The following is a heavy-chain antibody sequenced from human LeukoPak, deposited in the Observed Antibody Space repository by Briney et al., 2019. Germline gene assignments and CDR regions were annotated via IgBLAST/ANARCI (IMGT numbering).Heavy chain of an antibody. Sequence: GGSLRLSCAASGFTFSRYWMHWVRHAPGKGMVWVSRIKSYGSSTNYADSVKGRFTISRDNAKNTLYLQMNSLRAEDTAVYYCARDGYNSDFGDYWGQGTLVTVSS. D-gene: IGHD5-24*01. V-gene: IGHV3-74*01. CDR1: GFTFSRYW. CDR3: ARDGYNSDFGDY. J-gene: IGHJ4*02. CDR2: IKSYGSST.